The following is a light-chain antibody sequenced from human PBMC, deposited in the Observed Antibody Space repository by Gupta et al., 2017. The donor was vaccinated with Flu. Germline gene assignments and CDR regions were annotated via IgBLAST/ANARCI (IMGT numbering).Light chain of an antibody. CDR3: SSDTASSTLV. Sequence: QSALTQPASVSGSPGQSITISCTGTSSDVGGYNYVSWFQQHPGKAPRLVIYEVRTGVSNRFSGSKSDNTASLTISGLQAEDEADYYCSSDTASSTLVFGTGTTVTVL. J-gene: IGLJ1*01. CDR2: EVR. V-gene: IGLV2-14*01. CDR1: SSDVGGYNY.